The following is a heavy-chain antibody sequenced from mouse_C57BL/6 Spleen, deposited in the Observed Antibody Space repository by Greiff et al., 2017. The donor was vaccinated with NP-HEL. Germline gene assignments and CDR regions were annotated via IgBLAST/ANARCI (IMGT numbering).Heavy chain of an antibody. CDR3: ARWASYYGSSYWYFDV. Sequence: RLQQSGPELVKPGASVKIPCKASGYTFTDYNMDWVKQSHGQSLEWIGDINPNNGGTIYNQKFKGKATLTVDKSSSTAYMELRSLTSEDTAVYYCARWASYYGSSYWYFDVWGTGTTVTVSS. D-gene: IGHD1-1*01. V-gene: IGHV1-18*01. CDR2: INPNNGGT. CDR1: GYTFTDYN. J-gene: IGHJ1*03.